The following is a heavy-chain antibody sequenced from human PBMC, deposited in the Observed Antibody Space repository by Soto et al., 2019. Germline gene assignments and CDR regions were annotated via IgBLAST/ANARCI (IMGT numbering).Heavy chain of an antibody. CDR3: ARERWQHEGWGWFDP. CDR2: INPSGGST. J-gene: IGHJ5*02. D-gene: IGHD7-27*01. CDR1: GYTFNSYD. Sequence: ASVKVSCKASGYTFNSYDMHWVRQAPGQGLEWMGIINPSGGSTSYAQKFQGRVTMTRDTSTSTVYMELNSLRAEDTAVYYCARERWQHEGWGWFDPWGQGTLVTVSS. V-gene: IGHV1-46*02.